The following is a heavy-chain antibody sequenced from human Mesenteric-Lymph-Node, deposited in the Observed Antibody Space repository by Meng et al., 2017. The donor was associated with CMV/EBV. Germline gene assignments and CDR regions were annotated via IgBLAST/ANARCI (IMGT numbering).Heavy chain of an antibody. D-gene: IGHD6-13*01. CDR1: GYTFTGYY. J-gene: IGHJ4*02. CDR3: ARDASGTRNFDY. Sequence: CKASGYTFTGYYIHWVRQAPGQGLEWMGRINPNSGGTNNAQKFQDWVTMTSDTSISTVYMELSRLRSDDTAVYYCARDASGTRNFDYWGQGTLVPSPQ. CDR2: INPNSGGT. V-gene: IGHV1-2*04.